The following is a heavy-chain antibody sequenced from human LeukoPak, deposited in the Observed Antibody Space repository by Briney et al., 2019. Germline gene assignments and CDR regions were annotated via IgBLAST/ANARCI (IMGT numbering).Heavy chain of an antibody. Sequence: MAGGSLRLSCAASGFTFSDYYMSWIRQAPGKGLEWVSYISSSGSTIYYADSVKGRFTISRANAKNSLYLQMNSLRAEDTAVYYCARDSLIEWEPSYYYYGMDVWGQGTTVTVSS. D-gene: IGHD1-26*01. CDR2: ISSSGSTI. J-gene: IGHJ6*02. CDR3: ARDSLIEWEPSYYYYGMDV. CDR1: GFTFSDYY. V-gene: IGHV3-11*01.